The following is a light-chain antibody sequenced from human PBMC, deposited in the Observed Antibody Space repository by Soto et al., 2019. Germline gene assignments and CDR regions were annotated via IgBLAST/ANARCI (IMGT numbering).Light chain of an antibody. CDR1: QSVNNNF. J-gene: IGKJ5*01. CDR2: AAS. CDR3: QQYGDAPIT. V-gene: IGKV3-20*01. Sequence: DIVLTQSPGTLSLSPGERVTLSCRASQSVNNNFLSWYQQKPGQAPRLLIYAASSGATGIPDRFCGSGSGTDFTLTINRLEPEDFALYYCQQYGDAPITFGQGTRLEI.